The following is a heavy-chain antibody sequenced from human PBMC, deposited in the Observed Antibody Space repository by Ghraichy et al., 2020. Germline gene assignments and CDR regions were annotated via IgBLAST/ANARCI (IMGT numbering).Heavy chain of an antibody. J-gene: IGHJ3*02. CDR3: AREGIYYDSSRGAFDI. V-gene: IGHV4-34*01. CDR2: INHSGST. Sequence: SETLSLTCAVYGGSFSGYYWSWIRQPPGKGLEWIGEINHSGSTNYNPSLKSRVTISVDTSKNQFSLKLSSVTAADTAVYYCAREGIYYDSSRGAFDIWGQGTMVTVSS. CDR1: GGSFSGYY. D-gene: IGHD3-22*01.